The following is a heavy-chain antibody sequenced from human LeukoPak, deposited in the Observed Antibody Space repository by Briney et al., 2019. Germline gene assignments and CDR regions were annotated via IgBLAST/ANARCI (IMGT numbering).Heavy chain of an antibody. D-gene: IGHD2-15*01. V-gene: IGHV4-59*08. CDR1: GGSISTYY. Sequence: SETLSLTCSVSGGSISTYYWSWIRQPPGKGLEWIGRVYSSGSTNYNPSLKSRVTISVDTSKNQFSLKLTSVTAADTAVYYCASSSYPLRWGQGTLVTVSS. J-gene: IGHJ4*02. CDR2: VYSSGST. CDR3: ASSSYPLR.